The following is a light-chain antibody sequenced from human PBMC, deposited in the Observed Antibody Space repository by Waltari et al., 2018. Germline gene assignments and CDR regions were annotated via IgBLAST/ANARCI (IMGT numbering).Light chain of an antibody. V-gene: IGLV2-14*01. J-gene: IGLJ1*01. CDR2: SVS. CDR3: SSYTTSSAPGV. Sequence: QSALTQPASVSGSPGQSITISSPGTDSDLGAYDFVSWYQQHPGKAPHLIIYSVSNRPSGISNRFSAAKSGNTASLTISGLQAEDEADYYCSSYTTSSAPGVFGTGTRVTVL. CDR1: DSDLGAYDF.